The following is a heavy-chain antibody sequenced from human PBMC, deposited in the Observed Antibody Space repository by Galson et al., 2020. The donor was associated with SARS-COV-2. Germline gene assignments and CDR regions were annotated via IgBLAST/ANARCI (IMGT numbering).Heavy chain of an antibody. D-gene: IGHD5-18*01. Sequence: GGSLRLSCAASGFTFSSYAMSWVRQAPGKGLEWVSAISGSGGSTYYADSVTGRFTISRDNSKNTLYLQMNSLRAEDTAVYYCAKCDTAMAGYNWFDPWGQGTLVTVSS. CDR2: ISGSGGST. CDR3: AKCDTAMAGYNWFDP. CDR1: GFTFSSYA. J-gene: IGHJ5*02. V-gene: IGHV3-23*01.